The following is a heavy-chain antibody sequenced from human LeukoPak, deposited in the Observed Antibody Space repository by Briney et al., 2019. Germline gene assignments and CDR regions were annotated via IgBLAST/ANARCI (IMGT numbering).Heavy chain of an antibody. D-gene: IGHD7-27*01. CDR2: ISSSSSYI. CDR1: GFTFSSYA. Sequence: GGSLRLSCAASGFTFSSYAMSWVRQAPGKGLEWVSSISSSSSYIYYADSVKGRFTISRDNAKNSLYLQMNSLRAEDTAVYYCARDPYRGANWVADYWGQGTLVTVSS. J-gene: IGHJ4*02. V-gene: IGHV3-21*01. CDR3: ARDPYRGANWVADY.